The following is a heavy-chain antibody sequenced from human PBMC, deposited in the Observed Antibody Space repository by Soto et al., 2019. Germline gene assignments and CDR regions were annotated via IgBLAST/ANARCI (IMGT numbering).Heavy chain of an antibody. CDR1: GYTFTSNG. V-gene: IGHV1-18*01. J-gene: IGHJ3*02. CDR3: ARKGLGDYPDAFDI. Sequence: SVKVSCKDSGYTFTSNGSSWVRQAPGQGLEWMGWISAYNGNTNYAQKLQGRVTMTTDTSTSTAYMELRSLRSDDTAVYYCARKGLGDYPDAFDIWGQGTMVTVSS. D-gene: IGHD4-17*01. CDR2: ISAYNGNT.